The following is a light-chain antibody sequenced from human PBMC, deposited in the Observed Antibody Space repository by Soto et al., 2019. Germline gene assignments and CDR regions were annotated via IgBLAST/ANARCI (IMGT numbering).Light chain of an antibody. CDR3: STWDDSLRGMV. CDR1: SSNIGGNS. CDR2: SNH. J-gene: IGLJ2*01. V-gene: IGLV1-44*01. Sequence: QSVLTQPPSASGAPGQGISISCSGSSSNIGGNSVSWYRQVPGTAPKLLIFSNHQRPSGVPDRFSGSKSGTSASLAISVLQSEDEADYYCSTWDDSLRGMVFGGGTKLTVL.